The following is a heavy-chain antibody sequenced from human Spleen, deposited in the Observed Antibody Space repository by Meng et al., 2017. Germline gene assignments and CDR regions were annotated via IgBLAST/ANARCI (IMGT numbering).Heavy chain of an antibody. V-gene: IGHV1-69*13. Sequence: VPLVQQGAEVEKPGASVQVSCKASGYTFTSYVMHWVRQAPGQGLEWMGGIIPIFGTANYAQKFQGGVTITADKSTSTAYMELSSLRSEDTAVYYCAREYCSGGSCYSGLGGYWGQGTLVTVSS. CDR3: AREYCSGGSCYSGLGGY. J-gene: IGHJ4*02. CDR2: IIPIFGTA. CDR1: GYTFTSYV. D-gene: IGHD2-15*01.